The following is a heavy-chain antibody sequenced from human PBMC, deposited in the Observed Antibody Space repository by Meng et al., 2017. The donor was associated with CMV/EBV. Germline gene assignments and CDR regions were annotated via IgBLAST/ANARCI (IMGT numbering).Heavy chain of an antibody. D-gene: IGHD2-2*01. CDR1: RFSLSTSGMC. CDR3: ARNRGTVPPYYYYGMDV. Sequence: SGPTLVKPTQTLTLTCTFSRFSLSTSGMCVSWVRQPPGKALEWLALIDWDDDKYYSTSLKTRLTISKDTSKNQVVLTMTNMDPVDTATYYCARNRGTVPPYYYYGMDVWGQGTTVTVSS. V-gene: IGHV2-70*20. CDR2: IDWDDDK. J-gene: IGHJ6*02.